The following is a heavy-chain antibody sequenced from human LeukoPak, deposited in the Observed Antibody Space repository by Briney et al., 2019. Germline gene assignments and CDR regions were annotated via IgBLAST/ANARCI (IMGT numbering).Heavy chain of an antibody. Sequence: PGGSLRLSCAASGFTFSGYAMHWVRQAPGKGLEWVAVISYDGSNKYYADSVKGRFTISRDNSKNTLYLQMNSLRAEDTAVYYCARASEVSFDYWGQGTLVTVSS. J-gene: IGHJ4*02. D-gene: IGHD1-14*01. V-gene: IGHV3-30-3*01. CDR3: ARASEVSFDY. CDR2: ISYDGSNK. CDR1: GFTFSGYA.